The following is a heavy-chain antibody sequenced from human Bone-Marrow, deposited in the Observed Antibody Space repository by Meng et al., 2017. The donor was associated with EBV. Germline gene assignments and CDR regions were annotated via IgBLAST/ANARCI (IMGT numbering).Heavy chain of an antibody. CDR2: INHSGST. J-gene: IGHJ4*02. D-gene: IGHD2/OR15-2a*01. Sequence: QEGAEGLLKPSGPLSLTCAVYGGSFSGYYWSWIRQPPGKGLEWIGEINHSGSTNYNPSLKSRITVSVDTSKNQFSLKLSSVTAADTAVYYCARERPRISTARPYYFDYWGQGTLVTVS. V-gene: IGHV4-34*01. CDR3: ARERPRISTARPYYFDY. CDR1: GGSFSGYY.